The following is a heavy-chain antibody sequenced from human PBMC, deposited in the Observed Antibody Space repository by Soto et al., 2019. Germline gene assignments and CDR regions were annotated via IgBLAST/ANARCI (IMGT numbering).Heavy chain of an antibody. Sequence: EVQLVESGGGLVQPGGSLRLSCAASGFTFSSYSMNWVRQAPGKGLEWVSYISSSSSTIYYADSVKGQFTISRDNAKNSLYLQMNSLRAEDTAVYYCARDEASRSNWYFDLWGRGTLVTVSS. CDR1: GFTFSSYS. J-gene: IGHJ2*01. CDR2: ISSSSSTI. V-gene: IGHV3-48*01. CDR3: ARDEASRSNWYFDL. D-gene: IGHD6-13*01.